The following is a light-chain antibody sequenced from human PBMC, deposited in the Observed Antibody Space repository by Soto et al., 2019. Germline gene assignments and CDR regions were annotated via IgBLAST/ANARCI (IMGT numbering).Light chain of an antibody. J-gene: IGKJ1*01. CDR1: QSIDNN. Sequence: DIQMTQSPSSLSASVGDRLTITCRASQSIDNNLNWYQQKPGKAPKLLIYETSILQSGVPSRFSGSGSGAEFTLTITSLQPEDFATYSCQQTYSSPWTFGQGTKVDNK. CDR2: ETS. CDR3: QQTYSSPWT. V-gene: IGKV1-39*01.